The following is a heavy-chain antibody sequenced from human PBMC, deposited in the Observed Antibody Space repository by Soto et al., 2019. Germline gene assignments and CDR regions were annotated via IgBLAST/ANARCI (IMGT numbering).Heavy chain of an antibody. CDR1: GFTFSSYA. J-gene: IGHJ4*02. CDR2: ISGSGGST. Sequence: EVQLLESGGGLVQPGGSLRLSCAASGFTFSSYAMSWVRQAPGKGLEWVSAISGSGGSTYYADSVKGRFTISRDNSKNTLYLQMNSLRAEDTAVYYCARGAFKYYYDSSGYYWPPFEYWGQGTLVTVSS. D-gene: IGHD3-22*01. V-gene: IGHV3-23*01. CDR3: ARGAFKYYYDSSGYYWPPFEY.